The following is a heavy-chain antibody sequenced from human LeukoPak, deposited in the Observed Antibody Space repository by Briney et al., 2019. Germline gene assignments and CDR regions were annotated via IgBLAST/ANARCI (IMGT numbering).Heavy chain of an antibody. J-gene: IGHJ1*01. CDR1: GDTFSNHP. Sequence: SVTVSCKASGDTFSNHPINWVRQAPGQGLEWLGMIIPIFNSLKYAEKFQGRLTITADKATTTAYLELSSLESDDTAVYYCARGRGSSSWYNAEYFQHWGQGTLVTVSS. D-gene: IGHD6-13*01. V-gene: IGHV1-69*06. CDR2: IIPIFNSL. CDR3: ARGRGSSSWYNAEYFQH.